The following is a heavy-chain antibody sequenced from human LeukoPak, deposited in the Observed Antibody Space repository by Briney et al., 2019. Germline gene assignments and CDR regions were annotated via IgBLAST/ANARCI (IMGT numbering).Heavy chain of an antibody. CDR2: INHSGST. D-gene: IGHD4-17*01. CDR1: GGSFSGYY. J-gene: IGHJ6*02. Sequence: PSETLSLTCAVYGGSFSGYYWSWIRQPPGKGLEWIGEINHSGSTNYNPSLKSRVTISVDTSKNQFSLKLSSVTAADTAVYYCARGLVGDYGSYFYYYGMDVWGQGTTVTVSS. V-gene: IGHV4-34*01. CDR3: ARGLVGDYGSYFYYYGMDV.